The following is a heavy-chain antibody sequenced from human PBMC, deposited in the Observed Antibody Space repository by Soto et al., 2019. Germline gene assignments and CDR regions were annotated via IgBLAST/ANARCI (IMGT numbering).Heavy chain of an antibody. D-gene: IGHD3-3*01. CDR1: GGSLSSGGYY. J-gene: IGHJ6*02. CDR3: AREVPSRFWSGYFVYYYGMAV. V-gene: IGHV4-31*03. Sequence: QVQLQESGPGLVKPSQTLSLTCTVSGGSLSSGGYYWSWIRQHPGKGLEWLGYIYYSGSTYYNPSLKSRVTISVDTSKNQFSLKLSSVTAADTAVYYCAREVPSRFWSGYFVYYYGMAVWGQGTTVTVSS. CDR2: IYYSGST.